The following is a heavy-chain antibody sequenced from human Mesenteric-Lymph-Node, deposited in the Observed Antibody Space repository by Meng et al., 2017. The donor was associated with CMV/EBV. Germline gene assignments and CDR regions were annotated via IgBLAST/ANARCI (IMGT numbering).Heavy chain of an antibody. J-gene: IGHJ4*02. V-gene: IGHV1-8*03. CDR1: GYTFTSYD. CDR3: ARVVQDYYDSSGYYLD. CDR2: MNPNSGNT. Sequence: ASVKVSCKASGYTFTSYDINWVRQATGQGLEWMGWMNPNSGNTGYAQKFQGRVTITRNTSISTAYMELSSLRSEDTAVYYCARVVQDYYDSSGYYLDWGQGTLVTVSS. D-gene: IGHD3-22*01.